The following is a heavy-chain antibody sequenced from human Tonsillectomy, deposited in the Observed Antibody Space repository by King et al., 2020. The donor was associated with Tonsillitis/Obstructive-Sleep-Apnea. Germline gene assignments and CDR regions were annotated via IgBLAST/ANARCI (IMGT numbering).Heavy chain of an antibody. Sequence: VQLVQSGAEVKKPGASVKVSCKASGYTFTNYYMHWVRQAPGQGLEWMGIIYPSGGKTNYAQKFQGRVTVTRDSSTSTAYMELSSLRSEDTAVYYCARDVGVSSSPDYWGQGTLVTVSS. V-gene: IGHV1-46*01. CDR3: ARDVGVSSSPDY. CDR1: GYTFTNYY. D-gene: IGHD2-21*01. CDR2: IYPSGGKT. J-gene: IGHJ4*02.